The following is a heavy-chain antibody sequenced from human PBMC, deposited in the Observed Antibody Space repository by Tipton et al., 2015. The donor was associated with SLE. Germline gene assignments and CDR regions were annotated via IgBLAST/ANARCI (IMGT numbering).Heavy chain of an antibody. V-gene: IGHV3-23*03. CDR1: GFTFSSYA. CDR3: AKTLFGDYGDY. CDR2: IYSGGNT. Sequence: SLRLSCAASGFTFSSYAMSWVRQAPGKGLEWVSVIYSGGNTKHADSVKGRFTISRDNSKNTLYLQMNSLRAEDTAVYYCAKTLFGDYGDYWGQGTLVTVSS. D-gene: IGHD3-10*01. J-gene: IGHJ4*02.